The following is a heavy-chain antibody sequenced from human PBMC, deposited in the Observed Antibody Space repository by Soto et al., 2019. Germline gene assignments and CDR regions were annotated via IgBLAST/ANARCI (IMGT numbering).Heavy chain of an antibody. D-gene: IGHD2-2*01. CDR2: IDWDDDK. Sequence: SGPTLVNPTQTLTLTCTFSGFSLSTSGMCVSWIRQPPGKALEWLALIDWDDDKYYSTSLKTRLTISKDTSKNQVVLTMTNMDPVDTATYYCARTNIVVVTAAKYYYYGMDVWGQGTTVTVSS. CDR1: GFSLSTSGMC. CDR3: ARTNIVVVTAAKYYYYGMDV. V-gene: IGHV2-70*01. J-gene: IGHJ6*02.